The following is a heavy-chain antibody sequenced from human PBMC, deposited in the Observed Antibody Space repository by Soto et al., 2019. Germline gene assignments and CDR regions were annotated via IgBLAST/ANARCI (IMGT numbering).Heavy chain of an antibody. CDR3: ARSPVGATVYYFDY. CDR2: IFPGDSDT. V-gene: IGHV5-51*01. CDR1: GYTFTSYW. J-gene: IGHJ4*02. D-gene: IGHD1-26*01. Sequence: LGESLKISCKGSGYTFTSYWIGWVRQMPGKGLEWMGLIFPGDSDTRYSPSFQGQVTISADKSISTAYLQWSSLKASDTAMYFCARSPVGATVYYFDYWAQGALVTVSS.